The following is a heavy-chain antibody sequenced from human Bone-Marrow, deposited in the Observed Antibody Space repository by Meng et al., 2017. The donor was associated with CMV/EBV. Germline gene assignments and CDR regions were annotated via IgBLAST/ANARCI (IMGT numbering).Heavy chain of an antibody. V-gene: IGHV3-11*04. CDR3: ARTQYYYDSSGSGESDY. D-gene: IGHD3-22*01. J-gene: IGHJ4*02. CDR2: ISSSGSTI. Sequence: GESLKISCAASGFTFSDYYMSWIRQAPGKGLEWVSYISSSGSTIYYADSVKGRFTISRDNAKNSLYLQMNSLRAEDTAVYYCARTQYYYDSSGSGESDYWGQGTRVTGSS. CDR1: GFTFSDYY.